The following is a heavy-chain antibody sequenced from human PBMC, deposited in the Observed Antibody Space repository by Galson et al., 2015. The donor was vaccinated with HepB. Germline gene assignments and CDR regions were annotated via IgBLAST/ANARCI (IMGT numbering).Heavy chain of an antibody. V-gene: IGHV3-21*06. D-gene: IGHD6-6*01. CDR1: GFNFKTYT. J-gene: IGHJ4*02. CDR2: ITPDGDDI. Sequence: SLRLSCAASGFNFKTYTINWVRQTPGKGLEWVSSITPDGDDIYYADSVKARFTISRDNSKNSVFLHMNSLRGDDTALYFCARDPGRLAARPFDFWVQGTQVTVSS. CDR3: ARDPGRLAARPFDF.